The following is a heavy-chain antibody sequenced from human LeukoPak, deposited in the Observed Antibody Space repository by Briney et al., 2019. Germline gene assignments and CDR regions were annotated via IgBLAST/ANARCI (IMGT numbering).Heavy chain of an antibody. CDR2: LSSNGGRR. CDR3: ARGGSPPEALGDTFDV. J-gene: IGHJ3*01. CDR1: GFTFSKYA. Sequence: GGSLRLFCSASGFTFSKYAMHWVRQAPGKGLEYVSALSSNGGRRFYADSVKGRFTISRDNAKNTLYLQMSSLRPDDTAVYYCARGGSPPEALGDTFDVWGQGTLVTVSS. V-gene: IGHV3-64D*06. D-gene: IGHD1-26*01.